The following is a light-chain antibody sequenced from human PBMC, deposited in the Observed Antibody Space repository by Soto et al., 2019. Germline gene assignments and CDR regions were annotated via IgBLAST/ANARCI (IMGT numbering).Light chain of an antibody. CDR3: SSYTSSSTYVV. Sequence: QSALTQPASVSGSPGQSITISCTGTSSDVGGYNYVSWYQQHPGKAPKLMIYDVSNRPAGVSNRFSGFKSGNTASLTVSGLQGEDEADYYCSSYTSSSTYVVFGGGTQLTVL. CDR2: DVS. J-gene: IGLJ2*01. CDR1: SSDVGGYNY. V-gene: IGLV2-14*01.